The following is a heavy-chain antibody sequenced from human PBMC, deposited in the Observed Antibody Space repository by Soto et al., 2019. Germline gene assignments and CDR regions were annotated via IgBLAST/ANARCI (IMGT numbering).Heavy chain of an antibody. J-gene: IGHJ4*02. D-gene: IGHD3-9*01. CDR3: ARDQGSTYDISPGYCDY. Sequence: ESGGGVVQPGRSLRLSCAPSGFTFSSYGMHWVRQAPGKGLEWVAVIWYDGSNKYYADSVKGRFTFSRDNSKKTLYLQMNSLRAEDTAVYYCARDQGSTYDISPGYCDYWGQGALVTVSS. V-gene: IGHV3-33*01. CDR1: GFTFSSYG. CDR2: IWYDGSNK.